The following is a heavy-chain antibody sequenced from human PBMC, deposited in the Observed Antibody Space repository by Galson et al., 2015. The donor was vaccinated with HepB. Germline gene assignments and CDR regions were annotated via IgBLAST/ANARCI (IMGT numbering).Heavy chain of an antibody. CDR2: IRSKASGHAT. V-gene: IGHV3-73*01. D-gene: IGHD6-19*01. J-gene: IGHJ4*02. CDR1: GSTFSGSA. CDR3: ARLGDLSGYSSL. Sequence: SLRLSCAASGSTFSGSAIHWVRQASGKGLEWVGRIRSKASGHATAYAASLKGRFTISRDDSKNTAYLHMNSLKTEDTAVYYCARLGDLSGYSSLWGQGTLVTVSS.